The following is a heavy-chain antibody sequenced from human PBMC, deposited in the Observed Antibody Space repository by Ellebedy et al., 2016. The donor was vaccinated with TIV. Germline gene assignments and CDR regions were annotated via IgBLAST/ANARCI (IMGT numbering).Heavy chain of an antibody. CDR3: ARDMVVDGYNYGAFDI. CDR1: GYTFTYYA. CDR2: INPSGGFT. Sequence: ASVKVSCKGSGYTFTYYALNWVRQAPGQGLEWMAMINPSGGFTKYSQTFQGRIRLTSDTSTSTVSMDLTSLTSEDTAVYYCARDMVVDGYNYGAFDIWGQGTMVTVSS. D-gene: IGHD5-24*01. J-gene: IGHJ3*02. V-gene: IGHV1-46*01.